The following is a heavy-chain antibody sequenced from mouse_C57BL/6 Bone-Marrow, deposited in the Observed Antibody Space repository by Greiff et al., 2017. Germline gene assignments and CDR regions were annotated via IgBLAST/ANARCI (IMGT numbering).Heavy chain of an antibody. J-gene: IGHJ1*03. CDR2: ILPGSGST. V-gene: IGHV1-9*01. D-gene: IGHD2-5*01. Sequence: QVQLQQPGAELMKPGASVKLSCKATGYTFTGYWIEWVKQRPGHGLEWIGEILPGSGSTNYNEKFKGKATFTADTSSNTAYMQLSSLTTKDSAIYYCARLYDSNYGRAYWYFDVWGTGTTVTVSS. CDR1: GYTFTGYW. CDR3: ARLYDSNYGRAYWYFDV.